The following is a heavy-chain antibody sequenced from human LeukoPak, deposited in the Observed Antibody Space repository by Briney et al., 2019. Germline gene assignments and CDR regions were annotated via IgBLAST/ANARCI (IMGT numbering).Heavy chain of an antibody. Sequence: GGSLRLSCAASGFAFSTYAMSWVRQTPGRGLERVSSMSGSGGSTYYADSVKGRFTISRDNSKNTLHLQMNSLRVEDTAVYYCAIRQQLLSGPLDHWGQGTLVTVSS. CDR2: MSGSGGST. V-gene: IGHV3-23*01. CDR3: AIRQQLLSGPLDH. CDR1: GFAFSTYA. J-gene: IGHJ4*02. D-gene: IGHD4-11*01.